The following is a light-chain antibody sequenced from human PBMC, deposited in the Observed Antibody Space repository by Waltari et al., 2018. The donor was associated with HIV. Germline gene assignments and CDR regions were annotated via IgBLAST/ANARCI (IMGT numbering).Light chain of an antibody. CDR3: AAWDDSLSGPV. CDR2: GSN. V-gene: IGLV1-47*01. J-gene: IGLJ3*02. CDR1: SSNFGTNY. Sequence: QSVLTQPPSASGTPGQRVTISCSGSSSNFGTNYVYWYHQLPGTAPKLLIYGSNRRPSGVPDRFSGSKSGTSASLAISGLRSEDEADYYCAAWDDSLSGPVFGGGTKLTVL.